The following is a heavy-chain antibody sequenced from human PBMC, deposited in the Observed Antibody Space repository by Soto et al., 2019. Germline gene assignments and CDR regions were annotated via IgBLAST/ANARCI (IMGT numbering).Heavy chain of an antibody. J-gene: IGHJ5*02. V-gene: IGHV4-39*01. CDR2: IYYSGST. Sequence: SETLSLTCTVSGGSISSSSYYWGWIRQPPGKGLEWIGSIYYSGSTYYNPSLKSRVTISVDTSKNQFSLKLSSGTAADTAVYYCARVLYYDFWSGYPKNNWFDPWGQGTLVTVSS. CDR3: ARVLYYDFWSGYPKNNWFDP. D-gene: IGHD3-3*01. CDR1: GGSISSSSYY.